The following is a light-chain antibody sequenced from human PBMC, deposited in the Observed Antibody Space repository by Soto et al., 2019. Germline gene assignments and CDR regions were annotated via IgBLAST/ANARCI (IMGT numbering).Light chain of an antibody. V-gene: IGKV1-5*03. Sequence: DIQMTQSPSTLYASVGDRVTITCRASQSIGASLAWFQQTPGKAPNLLIYKASSLESGVPSRFSGSGSGTEFTLTISTLQPDDFETYYCQQYNSSTRTFGGGTKVEIK. CDR2: KAS. CDR1: QSIGAS. J-gene: IGKJ4*01. CDR3: QQYNSSTRT.